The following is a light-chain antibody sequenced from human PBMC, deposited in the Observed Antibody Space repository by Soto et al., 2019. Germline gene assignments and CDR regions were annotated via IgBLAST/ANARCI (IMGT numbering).Light chain of an antibody. CDR1: ISDVGLYDY. J-gene: IGLJ1*01. Sequence: QSLLTQPASVSGSPGQSNTISCTGTISDVGLYDYVSWYQQHPGKAPQLMIYAVSNRPSGVSNRFSASKSGNTASLFISGLQAQAEADYYCSSYTSDSSYVFGSGTKVTV. CDR2: AVS. V-gene: IGLV2-14*01. CDR3: SSYTSDSSYV.